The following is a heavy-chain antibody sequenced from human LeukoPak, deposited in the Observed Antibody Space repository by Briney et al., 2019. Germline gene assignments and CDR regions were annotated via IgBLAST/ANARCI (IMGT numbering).Heavy chain of an antibody. CDR1: GFAVSSSNY. CDR3: ARGTWDY. Sequence: PGGSLRLSCAASGFAVSSSNYMIWVRQAPGKGLEWVSVIYGAGSTFYADPVKGRFTISRDNAKNTLYPQMNSLRAEDTAVYYCARGTWDYWGQGTLVTVSS. J-gene: IGHJ4*02. CDR2: IYGAGST. V-gene: IGHV3-53*01.